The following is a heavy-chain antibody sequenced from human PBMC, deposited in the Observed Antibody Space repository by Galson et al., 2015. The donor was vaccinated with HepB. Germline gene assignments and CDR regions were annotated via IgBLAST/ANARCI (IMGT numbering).Heavy chain of an antibody. D-gene: IGHD3/OR15-3a*01. J-gene: IGHJ6*02. CDR1: GFTFSSYI. CDR3: ARDQESYVDSPLGMDV. CDR2: MSYDGSNT. V-gene: IGHV3-30*04. Sequence: SLRLSCAASGFTFSSYIMHWVRQAPGKGLEWVAVMSYDGSNTSYPDSVKGRFTISRDNSKNMLYLQMNSLRVEDTAVYYCARDQESYVDSPLGMDVWGQGTTVTVSS.